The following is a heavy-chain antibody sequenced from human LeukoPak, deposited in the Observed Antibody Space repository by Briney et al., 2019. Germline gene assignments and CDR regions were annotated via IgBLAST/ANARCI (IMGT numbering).Heavy chain of an antibody. CDR3: ARVAGAATGWFDP. V-gene: IGHV3-66*01. CDR2: IYSGGST. D-gene: IGHD1-26*01. J-gene: IGHJ5*02. Sequence: PGGSLRLSCAASASIVSSSYMSWVRQAPGEGLEWVSIIYSGGSTYYADSVKGRFTISRDNSKNKLYLQMNSLRAEDTAVYYCARVAGAATGWFDPWGQGTLVTVSS. CDR1: ASIVSSSY.